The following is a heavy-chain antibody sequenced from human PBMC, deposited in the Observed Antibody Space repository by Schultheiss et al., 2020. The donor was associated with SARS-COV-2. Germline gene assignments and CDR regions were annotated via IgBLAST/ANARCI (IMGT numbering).Heavy chain of an antibody. CDR1: GDSVSSGDFY. CDR2: INHSGST. J-gene: IGHJ3*02. V-gene: IGHV4-61*08. CDR3: ARFYLLLDAFDI. D-gene: IGHD3-22*01. Sequence: SQTLSLTCSVSGDSVSSGDFYCSWIRQPPGKGLEWIGEINHSGSTNYNPSLESRVTFSVDTSKNQVSLRLSSVTAADTAVYYCARFYLLLDAFDIWGQGTMVTVSS.